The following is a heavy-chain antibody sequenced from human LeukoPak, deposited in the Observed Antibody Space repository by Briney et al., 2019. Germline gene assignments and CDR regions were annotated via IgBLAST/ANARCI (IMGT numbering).Heavy chain of an antibody. V-gene: IGHV3-23*01. D-gene: IGHD6-13*01. CDR2: INDSGGAT. CDR3: AKGGQQMVQGIDY. Sequence: HSGGSLRLSCAASGFTFRNAWMSWVRQAPGKGLEWVSSINDSGGATYYADSVKGRFTISRDNSKNTLYMQMNSLRAEDTAVYYCAKGGQQMVQGIDYWGQGTLVTVSS. J-gene: IGHJ4*02. CDR1: GFTFRNAW.